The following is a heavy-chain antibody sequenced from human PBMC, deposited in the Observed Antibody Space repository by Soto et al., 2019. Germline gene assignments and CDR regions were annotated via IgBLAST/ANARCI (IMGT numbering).Heavy chain of an antibody. CDR1: GFTFSSYA. J-gene: IGHJ4*02. CDR2: ISGSGGST. V-gene: IGHV3-23*01. D-gene: IGHD2-2*01. Sequence: PVGSLRLSCAASGFTFSSYAMSWVRQAPGKGLEWVSAISGSGGSTYYADSVKGRFTISRDNSKNTLYLQMNSLRAEDTAVYYCAKSVVPAAPGPYYFDYWGQGTLVTVSS. CDR3: AKSVVPAAPGPYYFDY.